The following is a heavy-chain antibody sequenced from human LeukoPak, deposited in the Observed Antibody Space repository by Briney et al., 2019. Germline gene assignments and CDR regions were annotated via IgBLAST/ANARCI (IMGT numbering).Heavy chain of an antibody. CDR3: AKDLYWSGSYYPRDF. D-gene: IGHD3-10*01. V-gene: IGHV3-30*18. CDR1: GVTFIIYG. Sequence: RGSLRLSCVAPGVTFIIYGMHWVRPAPGKGLEWVAVISYDGSNKYYAESVKGRFTIYRDNSKNTLYLQTDSLRAEDTAVYYCAKDLYWSGSYYPRDFWGKETVDSV. J-gene: IGHJ4*02. CDR2: ISYDGSNK.